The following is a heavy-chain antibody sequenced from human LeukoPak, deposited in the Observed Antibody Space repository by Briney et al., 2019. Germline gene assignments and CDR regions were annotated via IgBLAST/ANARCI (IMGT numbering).Heavy chain of an antibody. V-gene: IGHV3-7*01. CDR2: IKQDGSEK. D-gene: IGHD3-10*01. Sequence: PGGSLRLSCAASGFTFSSYWMSWARQAPGKGLEWVANIKQDGSEKYYVDSVKGRFTISRDNAKNSLYLQMNSLRAEDTAVYYCASVYYGYYFDYWGQGTLVTVSS. J-gene: IGHJ4*02. CDR3: ASVYYGYYFDY. CDR1: GFTFSSYW.